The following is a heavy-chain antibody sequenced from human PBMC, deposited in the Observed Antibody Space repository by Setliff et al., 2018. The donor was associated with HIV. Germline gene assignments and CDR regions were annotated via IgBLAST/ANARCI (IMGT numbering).Heavy chain of an antibody. CDR2: IRTKANSYAT. Sequence: LRLSCAASGFSFSNSAMHWVRQASGKGLEWVGRIRTKANSYATAYGAAVKGGFTISRDDSKNTAYLQMNSLRTEDTAVYYCARSGGDCSGISCYSLWFDPWGHGTLVTVSS. CDR1: GFSFSNSA. J-gene: IGHJ5*02. V-gene: IGHV3-73*01. D-gene: IGHD2-15*01. CDR3: ARSGGDCSGISCYSLWFDP.